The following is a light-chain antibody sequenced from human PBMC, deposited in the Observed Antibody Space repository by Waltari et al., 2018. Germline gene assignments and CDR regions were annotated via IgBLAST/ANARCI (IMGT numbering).Light chain of an antibody. V-gene: IGLV8-61*01. CDR2: STK. CDR3: LLYMPSGDWL. J-gene: IGLJ3*02. CDR1: SGSVSTTYY. Sequence: QTVVTQEPSFSVSPGGTVTLTCGLSSGSVSTTYYPSWYQQTPGQAPRTLIYSTKIRSSGVPDRFSGSILGNKAALIITGAQAVDASDYYCLLYMPSGDWLFGGGTKLTVL.